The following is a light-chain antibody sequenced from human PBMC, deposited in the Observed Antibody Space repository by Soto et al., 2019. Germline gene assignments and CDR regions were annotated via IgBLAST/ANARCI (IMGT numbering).Light chain of an antibody. V-gene: IGKV1-5*01. Sequence: DIQLTQSPSTLSASVGDRVALTCRASQTISSWLAWYQQKPGKAPKLLIYDVSTLGSGVPSRFSGSGSGTEFTLTISSLQPDDFATYYCQHYNSYSEAFGQGTKVDI. J-gene: IGKJ1*01. CDR2: DVS. CDR1: QTISSW. CDR3: QHYNSYSEA.